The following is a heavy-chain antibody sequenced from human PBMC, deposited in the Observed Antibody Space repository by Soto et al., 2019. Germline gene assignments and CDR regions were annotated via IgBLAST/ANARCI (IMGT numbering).Heavy chain of an antibody. J-gene: IGHJ4*02. Sequence: QVQLVESGGGLVKPGGSLRLSCEVSRLPFNTYYMSWIRQAPGKGLEWISTISSSGSTTAYAASVKDRFTISRDNAKNSLYLQMNSLRDEDTAVYYCATENYYQWDYWGQGALVTVSS. CDR2: ISSSGSTT. D-gene: IGHD1-26*01. V-gene: IGHV3-11*01. CDR3: ATENYYQWDY. CDR1: RLPFNTYY.